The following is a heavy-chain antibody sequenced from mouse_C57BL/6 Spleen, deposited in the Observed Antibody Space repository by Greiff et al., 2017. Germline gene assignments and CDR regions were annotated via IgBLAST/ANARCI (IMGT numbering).Heavy chain of an antibody. V-gene: IGHV2-2*01. CDR1: GFSLTSYG. J-gene: IGHJ4*01. CDR2: IWSGGST. Sequence: VQLQESGPGLVQPSQSLSITCTVSGFSLTSYGVHWVRQSPGKGLEWLGVIWSGGSTDYNAAFISRLSISKDNSKSQVFFKMNSLQADDTAIYYCARKKGRWLLERDAMDYWGQGTSVTVSS. CDR3: ARKKGRWLLERDAMDY. D-gene: IGHD2-3*01.